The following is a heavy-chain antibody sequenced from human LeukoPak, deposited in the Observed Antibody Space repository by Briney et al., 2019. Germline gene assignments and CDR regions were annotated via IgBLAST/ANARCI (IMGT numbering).Heavy chain of an antibody. V-gene: IGHV3-23*01. CDR2: ISGRGDST. CDR3: AKGIYRASSNYYYGMDV. Sequence: GGSLRLSCAASGLTFSSYAMSWVRQAPGKGLEWVSAISGRGDSTNYADSVKGRFTISRDNSKNTLYLQIDSLRAEDTAVYFCAKGIYRASSNYYYGMDVWGQGTTVTVSS. CDR1: GLTFSSYA. J-gene: IGHJ6*02. D-gene: IGHD5-18*01.